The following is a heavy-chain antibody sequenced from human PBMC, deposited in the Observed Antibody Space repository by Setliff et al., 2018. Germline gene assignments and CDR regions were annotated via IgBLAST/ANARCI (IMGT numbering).Heavy chain of an antibody. J-gene: IGHJ6*02. CDR2: ISYDGSNK. Sequence: PGGSLRLSCAASGFTFSRYGMHWVRQPPGEGLEWVAVISYDGSNKYYADSVKGRFTISRDNSKNTLYLQMNSLRAEDTAVYYCASSVAAAGMLYYYYGMDVWGQGTTVTVSS. CDR1: GFTFSRYG. CDR3: ASSVAAAGMLYYYYGMDV. D-gene: IGHD6-13*01. V-gene: IGHV3-30*03.